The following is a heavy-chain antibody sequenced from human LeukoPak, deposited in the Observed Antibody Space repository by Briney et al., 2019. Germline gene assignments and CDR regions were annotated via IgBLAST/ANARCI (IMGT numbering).Heavy chain of an antibody. J-gene: IGHJ4*02. CDR3: AKRLGATVTTLGYYFDY. V-gene: IGHV3-23*01. D-gene: IGHD4-4*01. CDR1: GFTFSSYA. CDR2: ISGSGGST. Sequence: GSLRLSCAASGFTFSSYAMRWVRQAPGKGLEWVSAISGSGGSTYYADSVKGRFTISRDNSKNTLYLQMNSLRAEDTAVYYCAKRLGATVTTLGYYFDYWGQGTLVTVSS.